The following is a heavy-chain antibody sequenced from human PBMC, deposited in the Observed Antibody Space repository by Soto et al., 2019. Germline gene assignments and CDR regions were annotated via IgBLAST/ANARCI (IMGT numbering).Heavy chain of an antibody. V-gene: IGHV1-69*04. CDR3: ARDLCGSCYSLRPYYYMDV. Sequence: GASVKVSCKASGGTFSSYTISWVRQAPGQGLEWMGRIIPILGIANYAQKFQGRVTITADKSTSTAYMELSSLRSEDTAVYYCARDLCGSCYSLRPYYYMDVWGKGTTVTVSS. J-gene: IGHJ6*03. CDR1: GGTFSSYT. D-gene: IGHD2-15*01. CDR2: IIPILGIA.